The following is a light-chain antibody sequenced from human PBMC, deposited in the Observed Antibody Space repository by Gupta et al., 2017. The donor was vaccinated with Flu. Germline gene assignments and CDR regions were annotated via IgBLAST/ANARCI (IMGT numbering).Light chain of an antibody. V-gene: IGLV1-44*01. CDR2: SNN. CDR3: EKWDDGRNGNHVL. CDR1: SSNIGTNT. J-gene: IGLJ2*01. Sequence: TISGSGRSSNIGTNTGDWYQQHPGTTPKHLIYSNNKSHSGGADRVPGSKSGTSASKAIIGLQSEEEAEDYCEKWDDGRNGNHVLFGGGTKLTVL.